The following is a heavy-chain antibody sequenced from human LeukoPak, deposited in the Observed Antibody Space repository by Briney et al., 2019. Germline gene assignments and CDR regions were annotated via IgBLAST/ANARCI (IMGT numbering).Heavy chain of an antibody. J-gene: IGHJ3*02. V-gene: IGHV4-39*01. CDR3: ARNSGYYYRDAFDI. Sequence: SETLSLTCTVSGGSISSSSYYWGWIRQPPGKGLEWIGSIYYSGSTYYNPSLKRRVTISVDTSKNQFSLKLSSVTAADPAVYYCARNSGYYYRDAFDIWRQATMVSDCS. CDR1: GGSISSSSYY. CDR2: IYYSGST. D-gene: IGHD3-22*01.